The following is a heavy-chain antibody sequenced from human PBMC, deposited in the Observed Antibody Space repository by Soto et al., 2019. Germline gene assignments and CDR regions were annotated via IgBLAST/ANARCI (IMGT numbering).Heavy chain of an antibody. D-gene: IGHD3-10*01. CDR1: GGTFSSYA. CDR3: VLEPVFGMVRGRQYYYGMDV. Sequence: QVQLVQSGAEVKKPGSSVKVSCKASGGTFSSYAISWVRQAPGQGLEWMGGIIPIFGTANYAQKFQGRVTITADESKSTDYMELSSMRSEDTAVYYCVLEPVFGMVRGRQYYYGMDVWGQGTTVTVSS. J-gene: IGHJ6*02. CDR2: IIPIFGTA. V-gene: IGHV1-69*01.